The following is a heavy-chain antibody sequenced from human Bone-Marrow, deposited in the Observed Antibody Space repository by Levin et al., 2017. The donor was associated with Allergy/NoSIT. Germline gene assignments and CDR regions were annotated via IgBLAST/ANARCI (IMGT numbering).Heavy chain of an antibody. CDR2: IYFDGGA. D-gene: IGHD3-10*01. V-gene: IGHV4-61*01. J-gene: IGHJ4*02. CDR1: GASVSNANYY. Sequence: SETLSLTCSVSGASVSNANYYWTWIRQPPGETLENIGHIYFDGGAHYNPSLSGRVTMSVDTSRNQFSLHLASLTAADAAVYYCARGTNYYGSGDYWGQGILVTVSS. CDR3: ARGTNYYGSGDY.